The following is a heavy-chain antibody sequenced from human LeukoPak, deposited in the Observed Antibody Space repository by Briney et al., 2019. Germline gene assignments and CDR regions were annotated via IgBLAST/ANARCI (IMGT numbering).Heavy chain of an antibody. V-gene: IGHV3-23*01. D-gene: IGHD4/OR15-4a*01. CDR2: ITPSGGNT. J-gene: IGHJ4*02. CDR1: GFTFSSYA. Sequence: GGTLRLSCTASGFTFSSYAMSWVRQAPGQGLEWISTITPSGGNTYHADSVKGRFTISRDNSRNTLYLQMNSLRAEDTAVYYCARRAGAYSHPYDYWGQGTLVTVSS. CDR3: ARRAGAYSHPYDY.